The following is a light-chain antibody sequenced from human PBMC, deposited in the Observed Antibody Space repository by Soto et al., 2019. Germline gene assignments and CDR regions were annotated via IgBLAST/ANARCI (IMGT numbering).Light chain of an antibody. CDR2: AAS. J-gene: IGKJ1*01. Sequence: EIVLTQSPGTLSLSPGERATLSCRASQSVIYLAWYQQKPGQAPRLLIYAASSRATGIPDRFSGSGSGTDFTLNISSLEHEDFAAYYCQQYGSSTKTFGQGTKVDIK. CDR3: QQYGSSTKT. V-gene: IGKV3-20*01. CDR1: QSVIY.